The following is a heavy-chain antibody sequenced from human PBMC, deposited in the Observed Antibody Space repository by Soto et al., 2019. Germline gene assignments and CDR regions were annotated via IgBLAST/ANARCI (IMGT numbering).Heavy chain of an antibody. CDR2: IYHSGST. D-gene: IGHD4-4*01. CDR1: SGSISSGNW. Sequence: QVQLQESGPGLVKPSGTLSLTCAVSSGSISSGNWWGWGRQPPGKGLEWIGEIYHSGSTDYNTSLKSRVTRSVDKSKNHFSLKLTAATAADTAVYYCARNWASSYDVWGKGTTVTVSS. CDR3: ARNWASSYDV. V-gene: IGHV4-4*02. J-gene: IGHJ6*04.